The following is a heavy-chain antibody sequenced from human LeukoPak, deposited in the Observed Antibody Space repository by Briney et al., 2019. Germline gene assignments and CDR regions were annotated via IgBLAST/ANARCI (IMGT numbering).Heavy chain of an antibody. CDR2: INPNSGGT. J-gene: IGHJ3*02. Sequence: ASVKVSCKASGYTFTDHYMHWVRQAPGQGLEWMGWINPNSGGTNYAQKFQGRVTMTRDTSISTAYMELSRLRSDDTAVYYCAREGVSGDAFDIWGQGTMVTVSS. V-gene: IGHV1-2*02. CDR1: GYTFTDHY. CDR3: AREGVSGDAFDI. D-gene: IGHD2-8*01.